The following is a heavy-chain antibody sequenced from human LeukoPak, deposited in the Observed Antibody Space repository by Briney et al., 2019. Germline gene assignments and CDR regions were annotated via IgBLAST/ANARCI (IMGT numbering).Heavy chain of an antibody. D-gene: IGHD3-10*02. CDR1: GFTFSSYE. V-gene: IGHV3-48*03. CDR3: AELGITMVGGV. CDR2: ISSSGSTI. J-gene: IGHJ6*04. Sequence: GGSLRLSCAASGFTFSSYEINWVRQAPGKGLEWVSYISSSGSTIYYADSVKGRFTISRDNAKNSLYLQMNSLRAEDTAVYYCAELGITMVGGVWGKGATVTISS.